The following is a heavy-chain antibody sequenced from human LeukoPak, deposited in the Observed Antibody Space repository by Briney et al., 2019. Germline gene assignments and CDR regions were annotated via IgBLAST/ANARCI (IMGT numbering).Heavy chain of an antibody. J-gene: IGHJ4*02. CDR2: INAGNGNT. D-gene: IGHD3-22*01. Sequence: ASVKVSCKASGYTFTSYAMHWVRQAPGQRLEWMGWINAGNGNTKYSQKFQGRVTITADESTSTAYMELSSLRSEDTAVYYCARGDYYDSSGEMYYFDYWGQGTLVTVSS. CDR1: GYTFTSYA. V-gene: IGHV1-3*01. CDR3: ARGDYYDSSGEMYYFDY.